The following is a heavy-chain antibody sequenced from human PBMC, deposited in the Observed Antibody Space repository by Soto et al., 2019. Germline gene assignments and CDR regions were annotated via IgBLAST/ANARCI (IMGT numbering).Heavy chain of an antibody. Sequence: LSLTCTVSIDSSSFTNSYWGWIRQPPGKGLQWIGSSSYNGGTFYNPSLKGRVVISFDTSKKQSSLQVTSVTAADTAVYFCARHRIEVVWRGFDFWGQGSPVTVSS. CDR2: SSYNGGT. CDR1: IDSSSFTNSY. CDR3: ARHRIEVVWRGFDF. J-gene: IGHJ4*02. D-gene: IGHD3-10*01. V-gene: IGHV4-39*01.